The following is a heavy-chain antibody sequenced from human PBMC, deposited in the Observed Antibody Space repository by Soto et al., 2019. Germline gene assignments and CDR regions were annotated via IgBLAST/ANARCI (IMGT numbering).Heavy chain of an antibody. J-gene: IGHJ3*02. CDR1: GFTFTSSA. Sequence: SVKVSCKASGFTFTSSAVQWVRQARGQRLEWIGWIVVGSGNTNYAQKFQERVTITRDMSTSTAYMELSSLRSEDTAVYYCAADPLYYYDSSGPYAFDIWGQGTMVTVSS. D-gene: IGHD3-22*01. V-gene: IGHV1-58*01. CDR2: IVVGSGNT. CDR3: AADPLYYYDSSGPYAFDI.